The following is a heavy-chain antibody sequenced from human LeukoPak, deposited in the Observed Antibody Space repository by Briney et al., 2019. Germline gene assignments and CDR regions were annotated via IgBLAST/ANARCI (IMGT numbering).Heavy chain of an antibody. CDR3: ARVGRSWTADY. J-gene: IGHJ4*02. D-gene: IGHD6-13*01. CDR1: GYTFTGYY. V-gene: IGHV1-2*02. Sequence: GASVKVSCXASGYTFTGYYMHWVRQAPGQGLEWMGWINPNSGGTNYAQKVQGRVTMTSDTSISTSYMELSSLRARETAVYYCARVGRSWTADYWGQGTLVTVSS. CDR2: INPNSGGT.